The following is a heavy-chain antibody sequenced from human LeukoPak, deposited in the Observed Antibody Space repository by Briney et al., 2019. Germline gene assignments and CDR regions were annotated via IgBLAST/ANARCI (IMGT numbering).Heavy chain of an antibody. J-gene: IGHJ4*02. V-gene: IGHV3-21*01. Sequence: GGSLRLSCAASGFTFSSYAMSWVRQAPGKGLEWVSSISSSSSYIYYADSVKGRFTISRDNAKNSLYLQMNSLRAEDTAVYYCARDRILRQFDYWGQGTLVTVSS. CDR3: ARDRILRQFDY. CDR1: GFTFSSYA. CDR2: ISSSSSYI. D-gene: IGHD4-17*01.